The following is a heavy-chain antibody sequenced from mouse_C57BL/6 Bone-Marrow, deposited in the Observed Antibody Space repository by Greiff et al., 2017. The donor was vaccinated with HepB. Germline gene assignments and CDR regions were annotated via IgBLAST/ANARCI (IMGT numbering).Heavy chain of an antibody. Sequence: EVKLVESGGGLVKPGGSLKLSCAASGFTFSSYAMSWVRQTPEKRLEWVATISDGGSYTYYPDNVKGRFTISRDNAKNNLYMQMSHLKSEDTAMYYWARGAPYGSYYFDYWGQGTTLTVSS. V-gene: IGHV5-4*03. CDR3: ARGAPYGSYYFDY. D-gene: IGHD1-1*01. CDR1: GFTFSSYA. CDR2: ISDGGSYT. J-gene: IGHJ2*01.